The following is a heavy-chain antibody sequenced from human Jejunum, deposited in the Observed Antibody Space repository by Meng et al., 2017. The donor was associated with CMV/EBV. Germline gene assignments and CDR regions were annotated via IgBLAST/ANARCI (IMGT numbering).Heavy chain of an antibody. CDR2: VNAGNGNT. Sequence: QVQLVQSGAEVKKPGASVKVSCKASGYTFTRYAIHWVRQAPGQSLEWMGWVNAGNGNTKYSQKFHGRLTITRDTSANTIYMEMSKMRSEDTAVYYCARFYRYFDVNWFDPWGQGTLVTVSS. J-gene: IGHJ5*02. CDR1: GYTFTRYA. CDR3: ARFYRYFDVNWFDP. D-gene: IGHD3-9*01. V-gene: IGHV1-3*01.